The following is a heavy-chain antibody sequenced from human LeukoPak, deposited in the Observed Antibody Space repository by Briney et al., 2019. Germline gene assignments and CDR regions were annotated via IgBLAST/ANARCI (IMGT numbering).Heavy chain of an antibody. CDR2: IYHSGRT. V-gene: IGHV4-38-2*02. J-gene: IGHJ6*03. CDR1: GYSISSGYY. CDR3: ARDWGVSARPGYMDV. Sequence: PSETLSLTCTVSGYSISSGYYWGWIRQPPGKGLEWIGSIYHSGRTFYNPSLKSRVTISVDTSKNQSSLRLSSVTAADTAVYYCARDWGVSARPGYMDVWGKGTTVTVSS. D-gene: IGHD6-6*01.